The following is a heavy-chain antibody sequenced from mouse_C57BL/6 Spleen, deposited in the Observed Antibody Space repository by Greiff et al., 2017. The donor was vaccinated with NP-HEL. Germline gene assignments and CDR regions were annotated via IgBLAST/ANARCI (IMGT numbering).Heavy chain of an antibody. CDR3: ASHLYYGNRYYYAMDY. J-gene: IGHJ4*01. Sequence: EVKLMESGGGLVQPGGSLSLSCAASGFTFTDYYMSWVRQPPGKALEWLGFIRNKANGYTTEYSASLKGRFTISRDNSQSILYLQMNALRAEDSATYYCASHLYYGNRYYYAMDYWGQGTSVTVSS. CDR1: GFTFTDYY. CDR2: IRNKANGYTT. D-gene: IGHD2-1*01. V-gene: IGHV7-3*01.